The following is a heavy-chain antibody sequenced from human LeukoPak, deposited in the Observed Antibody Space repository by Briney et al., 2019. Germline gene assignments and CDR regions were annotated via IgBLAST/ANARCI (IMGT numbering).Heavy chain of an antibody. CDR1: GFTFDDYG. D-gene: IGHD3-22*01. J-gene: IGHJ5*02. CDR2: INWNGSST. Sequence: GGSLRLSCAASGFTFDDYGMSWVRQAPGKGLEWVSGINWNGSSTGYADSVKGRFTISRDNAKNSLYLQMNSLRAEDTALYHCARDSSGTNYYDSSGYTRLGWFDPWGQGTLVTVSS. V-gene: IGHV3-20*01. CDR3: ARDSSGTNYYDSSGYTRLGWFDP.